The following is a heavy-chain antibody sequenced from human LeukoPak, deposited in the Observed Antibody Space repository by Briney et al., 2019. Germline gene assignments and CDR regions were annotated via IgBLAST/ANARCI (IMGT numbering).Heavy chain of an antibody. CDR2: ISGSGGST. Sequence: GGSLRFSGEAPGFTFSTNPMTWVRQAPGKGREWVSAISGSGGSTYYADSVKGRFTISRDNSKNTLDLQMNSLRAEDTAIYYCAKDRDGYTPDYWGQGTLVTVSS. J-gene: IGHJ4*02. V-gene: IGHV3-23*01. CDR3: AKDRDGYTPDY. CDR1: GFTFSTNP. D-gene: IGHD5-24*01.